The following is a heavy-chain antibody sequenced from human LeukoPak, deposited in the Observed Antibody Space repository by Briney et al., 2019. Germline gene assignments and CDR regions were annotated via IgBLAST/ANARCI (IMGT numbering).Heavy chain of an antibody. D-gene: IGHD2-21*01. J-gene: IGHJ4*02. CDR1: GFTFRNHG. CDR3: VRWGDNKAFDY. CDR2: IWYDGSNK. V-gene: IGHV3-33*01. Sequence: PGRSLRLSCAASGFTFRNHGMHWVRQAPGKRLEWVAVIWYDGSNKYYADSVKARFTISRDNSKNTLYLQLSSLRAEDTAVYYCVRWGDNKAFDYWGQGTLVTVSS.